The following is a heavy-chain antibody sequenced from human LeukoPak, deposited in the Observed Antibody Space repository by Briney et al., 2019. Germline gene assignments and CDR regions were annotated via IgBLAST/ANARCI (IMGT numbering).Heavy chain of an antibody. CDR2: FDPEDGET. Sequence: ASVTVSCKVSGYTXTELSMHWVRQAPGKGLEWMGGFDPEDGETIYAQKFQGRVTMTEDTSTDTAYMELSSLRSEDTAVYYCATGDSGSYQSEYFQHWGQGTLVTVSS. CDR1: GYTXTELS. CDR3: ATGDSGSYQSEYFQH. D-gene: IGHD1-26*01. V-gene: IGHV1-24*01. J-gene: IGHJ1*01.